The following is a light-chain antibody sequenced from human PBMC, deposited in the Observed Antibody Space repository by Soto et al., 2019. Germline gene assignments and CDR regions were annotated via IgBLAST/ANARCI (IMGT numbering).Light chain of an antibody. V-gene: IGKV1-39*01. J-gene: IGKJ3*01. Sequence: DIQMTQSPSSLSASVGDRVTITCRASQSISSYLNWYQQKPGKAPKLLIYAASSLQSGGPSRFSGSGSGTEFTLTISRLQPEDFATYYCQQSYSTLFTFGRGTKVDIK. CDR2: AAS. CDR1: QSISSY. CDR3: QQSYSTLFT.